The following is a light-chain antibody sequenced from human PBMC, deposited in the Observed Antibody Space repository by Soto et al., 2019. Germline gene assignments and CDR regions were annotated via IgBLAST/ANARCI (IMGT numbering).Light chain of an antibody. J-gene: IGKJ1*01. CDR2: GAS. CDR3: QQYGSSPWT. CDR1: QSVSSNS. V-gene: IGKV3-20*01. Sequence: EIVLTQSPGTLSLSPGERATLSCRASQSVSSNSLVWYQQKPGQAPRLLIYGASYRAAGIPDRFSGSGSGTDFTLSISRLEPEDFALYYCQQYGSSPWTFGQGTKVEIK.